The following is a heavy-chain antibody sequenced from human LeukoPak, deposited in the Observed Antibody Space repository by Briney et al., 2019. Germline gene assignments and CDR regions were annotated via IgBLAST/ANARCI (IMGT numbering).Heavy chain of an antibody. CDR2: IIPIFGTA. CDR1: GYTFIAYY. CDR3: ARDDYDSSGYYYGGYYYGMDV. J-gene: IGHJ6*02. D-gene: IGHD3-22*01. V-gene: IGHV1-69*13. Sequence: ASVKVSCKASGYTFIAYYIHWVRQAPGQGLEWMGGIIPIFGTANYAQKFQGRVTITADESTSTAYMELSSLRSEDTAVYYCARDDYDSSGYYYGGYYYGMDVWGQGTTVTVSS.